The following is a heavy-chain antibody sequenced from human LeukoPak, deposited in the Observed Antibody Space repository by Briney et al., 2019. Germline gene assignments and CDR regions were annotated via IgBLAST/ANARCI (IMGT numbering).Heavy chain of an antibody. CDR1: GFTFSNYW. V-gene: IGHV3-7*01. D-gene: IGHD6-13*01. CDR3: AKDRIAASGLSYYFDY. Sequence: GGSLRLSCAASGFTFSNYWMTWVRQAPGKGLEWVANIKHDGSEDYYLDSVKGRFTISRDNAKSSMWLQMNSLRDEDTAVYYCAKDRIAASGLSYYFDYWGQGTLVTVSS. CDR2: IKHDGSED. J-gene: IGHJ4*02.